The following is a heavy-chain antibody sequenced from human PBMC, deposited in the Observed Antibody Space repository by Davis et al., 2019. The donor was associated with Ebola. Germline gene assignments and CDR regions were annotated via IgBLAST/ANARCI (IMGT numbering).Heavy chain of an antibody. J-gene: IGHJ4*02. V-gene: IGHV4-39*07. Sequence: ESLKISCTVSGGSISSSSYYWGWIRQPPGKGLEWIGSIYYSGSTYHNPSLKSRVTISVDTSKNQFSLKLSSVTAADTAVYYCARDFVYWGQGTLVTVSS. CDR3: ARDFVY. CDR1: GGSISSSSYY. CDR2: IYYSGST.